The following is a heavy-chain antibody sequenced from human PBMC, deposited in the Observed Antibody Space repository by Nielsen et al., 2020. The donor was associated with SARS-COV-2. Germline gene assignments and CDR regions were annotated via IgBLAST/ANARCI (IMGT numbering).Heavy chain of an antibody. V-gene: IGHV3-9*01. CDR2: ISWYSGSI. CDR3: VTLNSGYDYDYGMDV. Sequence: SLKISCAASGFTFDDYAMHWVRQAPGKGLEWVSGISWYSGSIGYADSVKGRFTISRDNAKNSLYLQMNSLRAEDTALYYCVTLNSGYDYDYGMDVWGQGTTVTVSS. J-gene: IGHJ6*02. CDR1: GFTFDDYA. D-gene: IGHD5-12*01.